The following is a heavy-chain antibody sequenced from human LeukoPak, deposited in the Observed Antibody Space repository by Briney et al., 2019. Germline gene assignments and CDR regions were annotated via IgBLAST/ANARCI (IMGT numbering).Heavy chain of an antibody. CDR2: ISYDGSNK. D-gene: IGHD3-9*01. J-gene: IGHJ4*02. CDR1: GVTFSSYA. V-gene: IGHV3-30*04. Sequence: PGRSLRLSCAASGVTFSSYAMHWVRQAPGKGLEWVAVISYDGSNKYYADSVKGRFTISRDNSKNTLYLQMNSLRAEDTAVYYCARFPDFDWLFFDYWGQGTLVTVSS. CDR3: ARFPDFDWLFFDY.